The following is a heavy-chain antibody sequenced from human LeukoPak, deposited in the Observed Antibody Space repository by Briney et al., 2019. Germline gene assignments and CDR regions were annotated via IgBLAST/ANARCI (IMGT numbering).Heavy chain of an antibody. CDR2: INHSGST. D-gene: IGHD6-19*01. J-gene: IGHJ5*02. V-gene: IGHV4-34*01. CDR3: ARGLAVGGSSGWYVWFDP. CDR1: GGSFSGYY. Sequence: SETLSLTCAVYGGSFSGYYWSWIRQPPGKGLEWIGEINHSGSTNYNPSLKSRVTISVYTSKNQFSLKLSSVTAADTAVYYCARGLAVGGSSGWYVWFDPWGQGTLVTVSP.